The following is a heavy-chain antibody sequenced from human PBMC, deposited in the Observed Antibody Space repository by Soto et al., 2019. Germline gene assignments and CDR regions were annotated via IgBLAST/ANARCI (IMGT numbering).Heavy chain of an antibody. J-gene: IGHJ6*02. Sequence: ASVKVSCKASGYTFTSYDINWVRQATGQGLEWMGWMNPNSGNTGYAQKFQGRVTMTRNTSISTAYMELSSLRSEDTAVYYCARGGVTTGRDYYYGMDVWGQGTTVTVSS. CDR1: GYTFTSYD. V-gene: IGHV1-8*01. CDR3: ARGGVTTGRDYYYGMDV. D-gene: IGHD4-17*01. CDR2: MNPNSGNT.